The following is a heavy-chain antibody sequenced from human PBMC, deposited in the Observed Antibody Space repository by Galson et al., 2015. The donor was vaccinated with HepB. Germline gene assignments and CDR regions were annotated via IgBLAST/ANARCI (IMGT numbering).Heavy chain of an antibody. CDR2: ISSSSSYI. J-gene: IGHJ3*02. D-gene: IGHD6-6*01. Sequence: SLRLSCAASGFTFSSYSMNWVRQAPGKGLEWVSSISSSSSYIYYAGSVKGRFTISRDNAKNSLYLQMNSLRAEDTAVYYCAREDQQLGHDAFDIWGQGTMVTVSS. CDR1: GFTFSSYS. V-gene: IGHV3-21*01. CDR3: AREDQQLGHDAFDI.